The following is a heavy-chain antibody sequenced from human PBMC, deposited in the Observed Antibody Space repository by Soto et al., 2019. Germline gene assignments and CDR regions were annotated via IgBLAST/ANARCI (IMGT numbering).Heavy chain of an antibody. CDR2: INPNSGGT. V-gene: IGHV1-2*04. D-gene: IGHD3-3*01. J-gene: IGHJ6*02. CDR3: ARDLRTLYYDFSGGMDV. CDR1: GYTFTGYY. Sequence: ASVKVSCKASGYTFTGYYMHWVRLAPGQGLEWMGWINPNSGGTNYAQRFQGWVTMTRDTSISTAYMELSRLRSDDTAVYYCARDLRTLYYDFSGGMDVWGQGTTVTVSS.